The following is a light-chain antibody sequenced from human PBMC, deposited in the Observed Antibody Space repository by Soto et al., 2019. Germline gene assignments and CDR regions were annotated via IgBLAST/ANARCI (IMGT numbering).Light chain of an antibody. CDR1: QSITTF. CDR3: QQSYGTPIA. Sequence: IQMTQSPSSLAASVGDRVTITCRASQSITTFINWYQHKPGRAPKVLIYGTSNLPSGVQAMFSGSGSWTDFTLTITGLQPDEFGTEYCQQSYGTPIAFGQGTRVEIK. CDR2: GTS. V-gene: IGKV1-39*01. J-gene: IGKJ5*01.